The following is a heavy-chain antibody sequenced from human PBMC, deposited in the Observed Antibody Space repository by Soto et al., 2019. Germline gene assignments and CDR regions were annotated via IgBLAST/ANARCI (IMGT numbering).Heavy chain of an antibody. CDR2: IYYSGST. J-gene: IGHJ5*02. D-gene: IGHD6-13*01. CDR1: GGSISSGGYY. Sequence: SETLSLTCTVSGGSISSGGYYWSWIRQHPGKGLEWIGYIYYSGSTYYNPSLKSRVTISVDTSKNQFSLKLSSVTAADTAVYYCAREYSRNNWFDPWGQGTLVTAPQ. V-gene: IGHV4-31*03. CDR3: AREYSRNNWFDP.